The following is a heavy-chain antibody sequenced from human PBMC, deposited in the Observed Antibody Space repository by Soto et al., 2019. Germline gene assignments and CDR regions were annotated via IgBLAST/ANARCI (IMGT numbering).Heavy chain of an antibody. CDR1: GYTFTGYY. J-gene: IGHJ6*02. D-gene: IGHD2-2*01. CDR3: ARSYCSSTSCKSMYGMDV. V-gene: IGHV1-2*04. CDR2: INPNSGGT. Sequence: ASVKVSCKASGYTFTGYYMHWVRQAPGQGLEWMGWINPNSGGTNYAQKFQGWVTMTRDTSISTAYMELSRLRSDDTAVYYCARSYCSSTSCKSMYGMDVWGQGTTVTVSS.